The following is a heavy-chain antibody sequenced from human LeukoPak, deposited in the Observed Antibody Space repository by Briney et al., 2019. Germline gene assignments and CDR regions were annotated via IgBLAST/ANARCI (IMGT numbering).Heavy chain of an antibody. Sequence: SETLSLTCIVSDFTISNYYWSWIRQPPGEGLEWIGYIYYSGNTNYNPSLKSRVTMSVDTSKNQFSLKLTSVTAADTAVYYCATRPDIAAAGPGWFDPWGQGTLVTVSS. CDR3: ATRPDIAAAGPGWFDP. CDR2: IYYSGNT. J-gene: IGHJ5*02. D-gene: IGHD6-13*01. CDR1: DFTISNYY. V-gene: IGHV4-59*12.